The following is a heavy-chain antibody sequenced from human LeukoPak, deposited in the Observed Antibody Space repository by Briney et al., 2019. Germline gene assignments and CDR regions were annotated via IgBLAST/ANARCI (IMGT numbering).Heavy chain of an antibody. CDR3: AREGGYYDILTGYYKGPLDY. CDR2: ISSSGSTI. CDR1: GFTFSSYE. Sequence: GGSLRLSCAASGFTFSSYEMNWVRQAPGKGLEWVSYISSSGSTIYYADSVKGRFTISRDNAKNSLYLQMNSLRAEDTAVYYCAREGGYYDILTGYYKGPLDYWGQGTLVTVSS. D-gene: IGHD3-9*01. V-gene: IGHV3-48*03. J-gene: IGHJ4*02.